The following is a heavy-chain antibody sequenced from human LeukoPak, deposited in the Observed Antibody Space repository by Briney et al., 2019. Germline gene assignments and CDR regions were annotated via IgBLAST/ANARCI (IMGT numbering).Heavy chain of an antibody. Sequence: GGSLRLSCAASGFTFSSYSINWVRQAPGKGLEWISYISSSSSATYYADSVKGRFTISRDNVKNSLYLQMNSLRVEDTGVYYCARESSSGSYLDYWGQGTLVTVSS. CDR2: ISSSSSAT. CDR1: GFTFSSYS. J-gene: IGHJ4*02. V-gene: IGHV3-48*01. D-gene: IGHD1-26*01. CDR3: ARESSSGSYLDY.